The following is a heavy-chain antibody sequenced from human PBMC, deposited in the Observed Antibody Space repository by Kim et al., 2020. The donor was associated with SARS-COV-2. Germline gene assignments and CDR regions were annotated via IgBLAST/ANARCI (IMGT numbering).Heavy chain of an antibody. V-gene: IGHV3-48*02. CDR3: AGVAGATPGGDY. Sequence: TVYYADAVKGRLTNSRDNAKNSLYLKMKSLRDGDTAVYYLAGVAGATPGGDYWGQGTLVTVSS. CDR2: TV. D-gene: IGHD1-26*01. J-gene: IGHJ4*02.